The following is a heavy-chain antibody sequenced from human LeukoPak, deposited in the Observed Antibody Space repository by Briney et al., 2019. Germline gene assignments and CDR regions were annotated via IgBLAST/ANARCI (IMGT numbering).Heavy chain of an antibody. V-gene: IGHV3-33*01. Sequence: GGSLRLSCAASGFTFSSHGMHWVRQTPGKGLEWVAVIWYDGIIQNYADSVKGRFTISRDNSKNTLYLQMNDLGAEDTAVYFCTRDGYCSGGTCPAAFDIWGQGTVVTVSS. CDR3: TRDGYCSGGTCPAAFDI. J-gene: IGHJ3*02. CDR2: IWYDGIIQ. D-gene: IGHD2-15*01. CDR1: GFTFSSHG.